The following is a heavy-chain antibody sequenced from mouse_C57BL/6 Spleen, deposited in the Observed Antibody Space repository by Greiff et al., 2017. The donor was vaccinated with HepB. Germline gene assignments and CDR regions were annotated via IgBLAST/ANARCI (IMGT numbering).Heavy chain of an antibody. D-gene: IGHD2-4*01. CDR3: ARDYYDYDPDYFDY. Sequence: VNLVESGAELVRPGASVKLSCKASGYTFTDYYINWVKQRPGQGLEWIARIYPGSGNTYYNEKFKGKATLTAEKSSSTAYMQLSSLTSEDSAVYFCARDYYDYDPDYFDYWGQGTTLTVSS. V-gene: IGHV1-76*01. J-gene: IGHJ2*01. CDR2: IYPGSGNT. CDR1: GYTFTDYY.